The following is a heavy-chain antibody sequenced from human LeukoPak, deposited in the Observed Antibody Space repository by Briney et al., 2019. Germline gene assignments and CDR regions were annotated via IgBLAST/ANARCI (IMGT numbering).Heavy chain of an antibody. CDR1: GYTFTSYG. Sequence: ASVKVSCKASGYTFTSYGISWVRQAPGQGLEWMGWISAYNGNTNYAQELQGRVTMTTDTSTSTAYMELRSLRSDDTAVYYCVRALAPGVAAAGFWFDPWGQGTLVTVSS. CDR2: ISAYNGNT. V-gene: IGHV1-18*01. J-gene: IGHJ5*02. D-gene: IGHD6-13*01. CDR3: VRALAPGVAAAGFWFDP.